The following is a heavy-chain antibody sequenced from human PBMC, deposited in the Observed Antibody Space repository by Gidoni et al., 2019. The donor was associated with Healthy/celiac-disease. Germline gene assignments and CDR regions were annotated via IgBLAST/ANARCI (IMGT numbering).Heavy chain of an antibody. Sequence: QLQLQESGPGLVKPSETLSLTCTVSGGSISSSSYYWGWIRQPPGKGLEWIGSLYYSGRTYYNPSLKSRVTISVDTSKNQFSLKLSSVTAADTAVYYCARQIVVVVAATEDWFDPWGQGTLVTVSS. CDR2: LYYSGRT. V-gene: IGHV4-39*01. J-gene: IGHJ5*02. CDR3: ARQIVVVVAATEDWFDP. D-gene: IGHD2-15*01. CDR1: GGSISSSSYY.